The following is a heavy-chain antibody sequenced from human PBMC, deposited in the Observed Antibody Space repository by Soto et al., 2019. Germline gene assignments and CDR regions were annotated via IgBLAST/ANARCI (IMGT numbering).Heavy chain of an antibody. CDR2: ISPGDSDT. D-gene: IGHD3-16*01. Sequence: LGESLKISCKASGYSFSNYWIGWVRQMPGKGLEWMTLISPGDSDTRYNPSFQGQVTISADKSITTAYLQWSSLKASDTAIYYCARRNTWGRDFDFWGQGTLVTVSS. CDR1: GYSFSNYW. CDR3: ARRNTWGRDFDF. V-gene: IGHV5-51*01. J-gene: IGHJ4*02.